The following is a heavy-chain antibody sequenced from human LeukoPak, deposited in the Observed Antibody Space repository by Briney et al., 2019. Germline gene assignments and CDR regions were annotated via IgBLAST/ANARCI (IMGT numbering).Heavy chain of an antibody. CDR2: ISGRGGNT. V-gene: IGHV3-23*01. J-gene: IGHJ5*01. CDR1: GFTFSSSA. D-gene: IGHD3-22*01. Sequence: GGSLRLSCAASGFTFSSSALTWIRQAPGKGLEWVSSISGRGGNTYYADSVKGRFTISRDDSKNTLFLQMNSLRAEDTAVYYCATGYSDSLRSPLDSWGQGTLVTVSS. CDR3: ATGYSDSLRSPLDS.